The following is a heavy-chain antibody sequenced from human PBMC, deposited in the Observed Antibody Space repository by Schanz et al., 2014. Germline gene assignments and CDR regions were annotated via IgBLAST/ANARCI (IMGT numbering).Heavy chain of an antibody. V-gene: IGHV3-30*18. CDR3: AKDRGGDYEVSYYYGMDV. D-gene: IGHD4-17*01. CDR1: GFTFSSYT. J-gene: IGHJ6*02. CDR2: ISYDGSDK. Sequence: VQLVESGGGLVKPGDSLRLSCAASGFTFSSYTMKWVRQAPGKGLEWVAVISYDGSDKFYADSVKGRFTISRDNSNNTLSLQMNSLRNEDTAVYYCAKDRGGDYEVSYYYGMDVWGQGTTVTVSS.